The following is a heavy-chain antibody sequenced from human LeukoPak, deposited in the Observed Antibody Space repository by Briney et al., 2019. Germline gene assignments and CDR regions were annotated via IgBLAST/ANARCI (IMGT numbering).Heavy chain of an antibody. D-gene: IGHD1-26*01. CDR3: AKGSRWSYYGSYYDY. J-gene: IGHJ4*02. V-gene: IGHV3-23*01. CDR2: ISGSGGSP. CDR1: EFTFSSYA. Sequence: AGGSLRLSCAASEFTFSSYAMSWVRQAPGKGLEWVSAISGSGGSPYYADSVKGRFTISRDNSKNTLYLQMNSLRADDTAVYYCAKGSRWSYYGSYYDYWRQGTLVAVSS.